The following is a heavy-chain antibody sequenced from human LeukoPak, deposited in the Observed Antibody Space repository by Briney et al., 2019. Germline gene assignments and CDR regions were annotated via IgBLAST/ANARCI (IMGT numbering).Heavy chain of an antibody. Sequence: KPSETLSLTCTVSGGSISSYYWSWIRQPPGKGLEWIGYIYYSGSTNSNPSLKSRVTVSLDTSKNQFSLKLTSVTAADTAVYYCAGGGLVGGTGTVYFDYWGQGSLITVSS. V-gene: IGHV4-59*08. CDR2: IYYSGST. CDR1: GGSISSYY. CDR3: AGGGLVGGTGTVYFDY. J-gene: IGHJ4*02. D-gene: IGHD1-26*01.